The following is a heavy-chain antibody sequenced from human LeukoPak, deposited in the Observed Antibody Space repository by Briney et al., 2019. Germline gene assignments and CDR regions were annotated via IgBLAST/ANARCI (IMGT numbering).Heavy chain of an antibody. D-gene: IGHD6-19*01. J-gene: IGHJ4*02. CDR1: GYTFTSYD. CDR3: ARNRAVAGVRGPLGY. Sequence: PGASVKVSCKASGYTFTSYDINWVRQATGKGLEWMGWMNPNSGNTGYAQKFQGRVTMTRNTSISTAYMELSSLRSEDTAVYYCARNRAVAGVRGPLGYWGQGTLVTVSS. CDR2: MNPNSGNT. V-gene: IGHV1-8*01.